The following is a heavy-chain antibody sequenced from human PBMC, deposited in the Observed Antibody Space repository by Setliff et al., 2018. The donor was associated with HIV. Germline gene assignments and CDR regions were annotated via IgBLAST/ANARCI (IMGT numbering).Heavy chain of an antibody. V-gene: IGHV1-46*01. CDR2: INPTGGST. J-gene: IGHJ3*02. D-gene: IGHD5-12*01. Sequence: ASVKVSCKPPGYSFTNHYMHWVRQAPGQGLEWMGVINPTGGSTRNTQKFQGRVAMTRDTSTSTVYMELSSLRSEDMAVYYCASAGAWQRNALDIWGQGTMVTVSS. CDR3: ASAGAWQRNALDI. CDR1: GYSFTNHY.